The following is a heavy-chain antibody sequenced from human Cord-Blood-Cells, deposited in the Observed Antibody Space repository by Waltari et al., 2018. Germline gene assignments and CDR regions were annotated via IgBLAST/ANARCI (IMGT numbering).Heavy chain of an antibody. V-gene: IGHV3-15*01. Sequence: IKSKTDGGTTDYAAPVKGRFTISRDDSKNTLYLQMNSLKTEDTAVYYCTTVSSSWYYFDYWGQGTLVTVS. CDR3: TTVSSSWYYFDY. J-gene: IGHJ4*02. D-gene: IGHD6-13*01. CDR2: IKSKTDGGTT.